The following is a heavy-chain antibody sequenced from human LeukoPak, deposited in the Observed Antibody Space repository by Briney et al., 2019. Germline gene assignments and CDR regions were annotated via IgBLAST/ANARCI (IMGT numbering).Heavy chain of an antibody. CDR2: IYSGGST. J-gene: IGHJ6*03. V-gene: IGHV3-53*01. D-gene: IGHD3/OR15-3a*01. CDR1: GFTVSSNY. CDR3: ARISMISNYYYYYMYV. Sequence: PGGTLRLSCAASGFTVSSNYMSWVRQAPGKGLEWVSVIYSGGSTYYADSVKGRFTISRDNSKNTLYLQMHSLRAEDTAVYYCARISMISNYYYYYMYVWGKGTTVTVS.